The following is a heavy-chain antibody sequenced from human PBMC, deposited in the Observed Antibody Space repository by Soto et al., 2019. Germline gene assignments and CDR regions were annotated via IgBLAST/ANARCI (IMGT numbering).Heavy chain of an antibody. D-gene: IGHD2-15*01. CDR3: ANNWNSGGTCCPDN. Sequence: GGSLRLSCVASAFTFSTYSMSWVRQAPGKGLEWVSSTSRSGNDRYYADSVKGRFTISRDNDENSLYLQMNSLRAEDTAVYYCANNWNSGGTCCPDNWGQGTLVTVSS. CDR2: TSRSGNDR. J-gene: IGHJ4*02. V-gene: IGHV3-21*01. CDR1: AFTFSTYS.